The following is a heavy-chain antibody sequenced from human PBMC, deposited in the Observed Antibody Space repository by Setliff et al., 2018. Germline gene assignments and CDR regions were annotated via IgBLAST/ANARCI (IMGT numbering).Heavy chain of an antibody. V-gene: IGHV4-38-2*01. CDR1: GFSITNGYY. D-gene: IGHD5-12*01. J-gene: IGHJ4*02. CDR3: ARVGGLLVATMPFDY. CDR2: IFQSGIT. Sequence: PSETLSFTCAVSGFSITNGYYWGWIRQSPGKQLEWIGNIFQSGITFYNPSLKSRVTISLDPSQNQFSPKLRSVTAADTAVYFCARVGGLLVATMPFDYWGPGTLVTVSS.